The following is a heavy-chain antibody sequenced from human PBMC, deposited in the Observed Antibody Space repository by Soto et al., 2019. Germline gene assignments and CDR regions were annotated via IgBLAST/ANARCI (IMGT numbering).Heavy chain of an antibody. J-gene: IGHJ4*02. Sequence: GFLRRSFAPAGFSLTRYSMNWVRQAPGKGLEWGSSISSSTNYVYYGDSMKGRFTISRDNAKNSLYHELNSLRAEDTAVYYWARESEDLTSNVEHWGKGTLVTVSA. V-gene: IGHV3-21*06. CDR2: ISSSTNYV. D-gene: IGHD1-1*01. CDR1: GFSLTRYS. CDR3: ARESEDLTSNVEH.